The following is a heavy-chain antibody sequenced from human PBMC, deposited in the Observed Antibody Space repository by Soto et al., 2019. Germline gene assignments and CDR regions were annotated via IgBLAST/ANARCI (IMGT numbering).Heavy chain of an antibody. CDR1: GGSISSSSYY. J-gene: IGHJ6*02. V-gene: IGHV4-39*01. Sequence: QLQLQESGPGLVKPSETLSLTCTVSGGSISSSSYYWGWIRQPPGKGLEWIGSIYYSGSTYYNPSLKSRVTISVDTSKNQFSLKLSSVTAADTAVYYCARQVSALAFIAAAGRVPRYYYYYGMDVWGQGATVTVSS. CDR3: ARQVSALAFIAAAGRVPRYYYYYGMDV. CDR2: IYYSGST. D-gene: IGHD6-13*01.